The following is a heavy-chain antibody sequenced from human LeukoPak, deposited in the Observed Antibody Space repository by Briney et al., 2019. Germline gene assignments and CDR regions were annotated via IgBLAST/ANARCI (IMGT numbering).Heavy chain of an antibody. CDR2: IIAYNGNT. J-gene: IGHJ4*02. CDR3: ARDRVYCSTIDCYSGDSGY. Sequence: GSVKDSRKASLYTFTTFVLSGVRPAPGRGGEWMGWIIAYNGNTHYSQKLQGRVTMTTDTSTSTAYMELRTLRSDDTAIYYCARDRVYCSTIDCYSGDSGYWGEGTQVTVSS. V-gene: IGHV1-18*01. D-gene: IGHD2-21*02. CDR1: LYTFTTFV.